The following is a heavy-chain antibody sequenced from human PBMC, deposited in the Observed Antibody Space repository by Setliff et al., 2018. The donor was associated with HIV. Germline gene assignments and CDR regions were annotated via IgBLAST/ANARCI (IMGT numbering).Heavy chain of an antibody. CDR3: ARNPCSGGSCPDAFDI. V-gene: IGHV4-59*11. D-gene: IGHD2-15*01. Sequence: PSETLSLTCTVSGGSISSHYWTWIRQPPGNGLEWIGDIYYTGKTNYNPSLKSRVTISVDTSKNQFSLKLSSVTAADTAVYYCARNPCSGGSCPDAFDIWGQGTMVTVSS. CDR1: GGSISSHY. J-gene: IGHJ3*02. CDR2: IYYTGKT.